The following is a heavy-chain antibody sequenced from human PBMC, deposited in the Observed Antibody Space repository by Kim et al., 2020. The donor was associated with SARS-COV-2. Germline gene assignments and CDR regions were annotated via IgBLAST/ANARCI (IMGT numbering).Heavy chain of an antibody. CDR2: IYPGDSDT. D-gene: IGHD2-2*01. CDR1: GYSFTSYW. Sequence: GESLKISCKGSGYSFTSYWIGWVRQMPGKGLEWMGIIYPGDSDTRYSPSFQGQVTISADKSISTAYLQWSSLKASDTAMYYCARGGGAAMLNYAFDIWGQGTMVTVSS. J-gene: IGHJ3*02. V-gene: IGHV5-51*01. CDR3: ARGGGAAMLNYAFDI.